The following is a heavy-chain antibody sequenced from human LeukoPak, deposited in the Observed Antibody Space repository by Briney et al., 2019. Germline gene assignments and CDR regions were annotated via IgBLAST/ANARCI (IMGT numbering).Heavy chain of an antibody. CDR2: INHSGST. Sequence: GSLRLSCAFSGFTSSSYWMTWVRQAPGKGLEWIGEINHSGSTNYNPSLKSRVTISVDTSKNQFSLKLSSVTAADTAVYYCARGTAAGTFDPWGQGTLVTVSS. V-gene: IGHV4-34*01. J-gene: IGHJ5*02. CDR1: GFTSSSYW. D-gene: IGHD6-13*01. CDR3: ARGTAAGTFDP.